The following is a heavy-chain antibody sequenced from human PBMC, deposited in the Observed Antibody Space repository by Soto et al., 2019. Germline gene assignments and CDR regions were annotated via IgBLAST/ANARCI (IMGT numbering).Heavy chain of an antibody. V-gene: IGHV3-30*18. CDR3: AKDRASYYYDSSGYYRDYYYYGMDV. D-gene: IGHD3-22*01. Sequence: PGGSLRLSCAASGFTFSSYGMHWVRQAPGKGLEWVAVISYDGSNKYYADSVKGRFTISRDNSKNTLYLQMNSLGAEDTAVYYCAKDRASYYYDSSGYYRDYYYYGMDVWGQGTTVTVSS. J-gene: IGHJ6*02. CDR1: GFTFSSYG. CDR2: ISYDGSNK.